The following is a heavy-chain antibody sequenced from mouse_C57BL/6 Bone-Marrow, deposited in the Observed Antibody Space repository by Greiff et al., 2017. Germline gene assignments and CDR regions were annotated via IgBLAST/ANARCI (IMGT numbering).Heavy chain of an antibody. CDR1: GFTFSSYG. Sequence: DVQLQESGGDLVKPGGSLKLSCAASGFTFSSYGMSWVRQTPDKRLEWVATISSGGSYTYYPDSVKGRFTISRDNAKNTLYLQMSSLKSEDTAMYYCARHWLFDYWGQGTTLTVSS. J-gene: IGHJ2*01. CDR3: ARHWLFDY. D-gene: IGHD2-2*01. V-gene: IGHV5-6*01. CDR2: ISSGGSYT.